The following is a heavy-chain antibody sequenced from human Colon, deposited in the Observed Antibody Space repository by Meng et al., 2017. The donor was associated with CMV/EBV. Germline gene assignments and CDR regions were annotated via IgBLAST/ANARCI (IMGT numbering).Heavy chain of an antibody. CDR3: ARGGGSSNWPLIY. CDR1: GGSFSGYY. J-gene: IGHJ4*02. D-gene: IGHD6-13*01. CDR2: INHSGST. V-gene: IGHV4-34*01. Sequence: CVVSGGSFSGYYWSWIRQPPGKGLEWIGEINHSGSTNYNRSLKSRVIISLDTSKNQFSLKLNSVTAADTAVYYCARGGGSSNWPLIYWGQGTLVIVSS.